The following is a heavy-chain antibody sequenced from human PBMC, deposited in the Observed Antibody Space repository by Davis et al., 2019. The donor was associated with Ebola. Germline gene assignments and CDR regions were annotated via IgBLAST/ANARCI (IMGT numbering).Heavy chain of an antibody. V-gene: IGHV3-23*01. CDR2: ISSSGTVT. CDR1: GFTFNTYA. Sequence: GESLKISCAASGFTFNTYAMSWVRQPPGKGLEWISSISSSGTVTYYADSVKGRFTISRDSSKNTLDLQMNSLRAEDTALYSCTKGDRDYSSSPFDYWGQGTLVTVFS. J-gene: IGHJ4*02. D-gene: IGHD3-22*01. CDR3: TKGDRDYSSSPFDY.